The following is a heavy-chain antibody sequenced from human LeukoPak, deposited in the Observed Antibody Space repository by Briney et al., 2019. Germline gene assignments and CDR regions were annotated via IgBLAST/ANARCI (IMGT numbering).Heavy chain of an antibody. Sequence: GGXLRLSCAASGFTFSSYEMNWVRQAPGKGLEGVSYISSTCSTIYYAHSVKGPFTTSRDNAKNSLYLQMNSLRAEDTAVYYCARVQYSGSYHYFDYWGQGTLVTVSS. CDR2: ISSTCSTI. J-gene: IGHJ4*02. D-gene: IGHD1-26*01. CDR1: GFTFSSYE. CDR3: ARVQYSGSYHYFDY. V-gene: IGHV3-48*03.